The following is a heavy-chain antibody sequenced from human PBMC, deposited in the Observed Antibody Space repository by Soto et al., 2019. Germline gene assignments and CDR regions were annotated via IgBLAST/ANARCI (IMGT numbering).Heavy chain of an antibody. V-gene: IGHV3-9*01. CDR1: GFTFDDYA. D-gene: IGHD4-17*01. Sequence: PGGSLRLSCAASGFTFDDYAMHWVRQAPGKGLEWVSGISWNSGSIGYADSVKGRFTISRDNAKNSLYLQMNSLRAEDTALYYCAKDIKDYGELYYFDYWGQGTLVTVSS. CDR3: AKDIKDYGELYYFDY. CDR2: ISWNSGSI. J-gene: IGHJ4*02.